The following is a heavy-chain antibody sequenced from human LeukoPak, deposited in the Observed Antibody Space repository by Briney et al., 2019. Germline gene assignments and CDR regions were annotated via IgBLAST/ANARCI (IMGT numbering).Heavy chain of an antibody. V-gene: IGHV4-61*02. D-gene: IGHD2-2*01. J-gene: IGHJ3*02. CDR2: IYTSGST. CDR3: ARGGLRSKAIVVVPAVPRGAAFDI. Sequence: PSETLSLTCTVSGGSISSGSYYWSWIRQPAGKGLEWIGRIYTSGSTNYNPSLKSRVTISVDTSKNQFSLKLSSVTAADTAVYYCARGGLRSKAIVVVPAVPRGAAFDIWGQGTMVTVSS. CDR1: GGSISSGSYY.